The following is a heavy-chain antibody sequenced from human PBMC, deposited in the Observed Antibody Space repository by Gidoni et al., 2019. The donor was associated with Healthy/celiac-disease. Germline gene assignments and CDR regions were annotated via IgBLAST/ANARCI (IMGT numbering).Heavy chain of an antibody. CDR2: IYYSGST. D-gene: IGHD6-13*01. J-gene: IGHJ4*02. V-gene: IGHV4-39*01. CDR1: GGSIGSRSYY. CDR3: ARLLRRGSSWYGVDY. Sequence: HLQLQASGPGLVKPSETLSLTCTVSGGSIGSRSYYWGWIRRPPGKGLEWIGRIYYSGSTYYNPSLKSRVTISVDTSKNQFSLKLSSVTAADTAVYYCARLLRRGSSWYGVDYWGQGTLVTVSS.